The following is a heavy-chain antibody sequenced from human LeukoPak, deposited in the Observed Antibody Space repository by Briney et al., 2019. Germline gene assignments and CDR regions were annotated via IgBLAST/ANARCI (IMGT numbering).Heavy chain of an antibody. V-gene: IGHV3-23*01. CDR1: KFNFA. CDR3: AKAGGDSSSWYSYYYYYMDV. Sequence: GGSLRLSCAASKFNFAMSWVRQTADKRLEWVSAISGSGDTTFYTDSVKGRFTISRDNSKNTLYLQMNSLRAEDTAVYYCAKAGGDSSSWYSYYYYYMDVWGKGTTVTISS. CDR2: ISGSGDTT. J-gene: IGHJ6*03. D-gene: IGHD6-13*01.